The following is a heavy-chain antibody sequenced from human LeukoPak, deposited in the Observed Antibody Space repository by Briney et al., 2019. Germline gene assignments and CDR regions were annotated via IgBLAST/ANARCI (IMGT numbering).Heavy chain of an antibody. CDR2: INPSGGST. Sequence: ASVKVPCKASGYTFTSYDINWVRQAPGQGHEWMGIINPSGGSTNYGQKFQGRVTMTRDTSTSTVYMELSSLRSEDTAVYYCARNVAVVPAAAKGWFDPWGQGTLVTVSS. CDR1: GYTFTSYD. J-gene: IGHJ5*02. CDR3: ARNVAVVPAAAKGWFDP. V-gene: IGHV1-46*01. D-gene: IGHD2-2*01.